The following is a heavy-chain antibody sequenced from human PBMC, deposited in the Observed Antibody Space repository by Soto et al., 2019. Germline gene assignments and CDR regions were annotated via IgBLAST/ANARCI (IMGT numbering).Heavy chain of an antibody. Sequence: EVQLVESGGGLVQPGGSLKLSCAASGFTFSGSAMHWVRQASGKGLEWVGRIRSKANSYATAYAASVKGRFTISRDDSKHTAYLQMNSLKIEDTSVYYCTGIEPVVPDARSRLGLDVWGTGITVTGSS. CDR3: TGIEPVVPDARSRLGLDV. CDR2: IRSKANSYAT. D-gene: IGHD2-2*01. CDR1: GFTFSGSA. J-gene: IGHJ6*04. V-gene: IGHV3-73*01.